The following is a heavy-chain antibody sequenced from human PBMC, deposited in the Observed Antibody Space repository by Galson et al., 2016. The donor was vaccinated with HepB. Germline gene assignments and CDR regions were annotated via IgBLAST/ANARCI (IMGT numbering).Heavy chain of an antibody. V-gene: IGHV1-46*01. Sequence: SVKVSCKASGYTFTDYYVNWVRQVPGQGLEWMGIINPSGGTTNYAQKFRGRVTMTRDTSTRTVFMELSSLRSEDSAVYYCARARLVARLMDVWGQGTTVIVSS. CDR3: ARARLVARLMDV. J-gene: IGHJ6*02. CDR2: INPSGGTT. CDR1: GYTFTDYY. D-gene: IGHD6-6*01.